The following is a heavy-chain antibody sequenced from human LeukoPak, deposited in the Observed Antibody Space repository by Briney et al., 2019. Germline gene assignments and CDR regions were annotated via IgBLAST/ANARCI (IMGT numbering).Heavy chain of an antibody. Sequence: WETLSLTCSVSGDSITSYYWAWIRQSPGKGLEWIGYIYYSGSTNYNPSLKSRVTISVDTSKNQFSLKLSSVTAADTAVYYCARTWDYDILTGPLYYYMYVWGKGTTVTVSS. V-gene: IGHV4-59*01. CDR2: IYYSGST. CDR3: ARTWDYDILTGPLYYYMYV. CDR1: GDSITSYY. D-gene: IGHD3-9*01. J-gene: IGHJ6*03.